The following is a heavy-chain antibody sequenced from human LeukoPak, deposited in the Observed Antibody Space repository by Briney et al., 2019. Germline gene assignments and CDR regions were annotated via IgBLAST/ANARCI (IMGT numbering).Heavy chain of an antibody. V-gene: IGHV3-15*01. J-gene: IGHJ4*02. CDR2: IKSKTDGGTT. Sequence: GGSLRLSCAASGFTFSNAWMSWVRQAPGKGLEWVGRIKSKTDGGTTDYAAPVKGRFTISRDDSKNTLYLQMNSLKTEDTAVYYCTTDSFGSGWYEPIDYWGQGTLVTVSS. CDR3: TTDSFGSGWYEPIDY. D-gene: IGHD6-19*01. CDR1: GFTFSNAW.